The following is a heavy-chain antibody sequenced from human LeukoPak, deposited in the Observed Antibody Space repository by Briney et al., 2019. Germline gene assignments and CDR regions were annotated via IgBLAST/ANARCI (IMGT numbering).Heavy chain of an antibody. V-gene: IGHV4-59*01. CDR1: AGSISSYY. Sequence: SETLSLTCTVSAGSISSYYWSWIRQPPGKGLEWIGYIHYSGSTNYNPSLKSRVTISVDTSLNQFSLTLSSVTAADTAVYYCARSPVLYYFDYWGQGTLVTVSS. CDR3: ARSPVLYYFDY. J-gene: IGHJ4*02. CDR2: IHYSGST.